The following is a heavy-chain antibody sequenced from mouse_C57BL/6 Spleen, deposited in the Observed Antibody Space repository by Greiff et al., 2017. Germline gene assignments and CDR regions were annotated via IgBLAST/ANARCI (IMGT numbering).Heavy chain of an antibody. D-gene: IGHD3-2*02. J-gene: IGHJ3*01. CDR1: GYAFSSYW. Sequence: VQLQQSGAELVKPGASVTISCKASGYAFSSYWVNWVKQRPGKGLEWLGQICPGGGDTNYNGKFKGKATLTADKSSRSAYVQLSSLTSEESAVYFCARCDQAWFAYWGQGTLVTVSA. CDR2: ICPGGGDT. CDR3: ARCDQAWFAY. V-gene: IGHV1-80*01.